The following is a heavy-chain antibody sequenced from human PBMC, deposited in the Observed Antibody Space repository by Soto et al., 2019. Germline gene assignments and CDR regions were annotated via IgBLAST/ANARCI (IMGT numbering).Heavy chain of an antibody. CDR3: ARDRLVTTYYYYGMDV. V-gene: IGHV3-48*02. J-gene: IGHJ6*02. CDR2: ISSSSSTI. D-gene: IGHD4-17*01. CDR1: GFTFSSYS. Sequence: GSLRLSCAASGFTFSSYSMNWVRQAPGKGLEWVSYISSSSSTIYYADSVKGRFTISRDNAKNSLYLQMNSLRDEDTAVYYCARDRLVTTYYYYGMDVWGQGTTVTVSS.